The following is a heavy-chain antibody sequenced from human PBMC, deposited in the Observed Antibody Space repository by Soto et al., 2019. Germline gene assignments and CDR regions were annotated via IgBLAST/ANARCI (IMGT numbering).Heavy chain of an antibody. V-gene: IGHV3-66*01. J-gene: IGHJ4*02. CDR3: ASPGWLSGYHFDY. D-gene: IGHD3-22*01. Sequence: EVQLVESGGGLVQPGGSLRLSCAASGFTVSSNYMSWVRQAPGKGLEWVSVIHSDGSTYYADSVKGRFTISRDNSKNTLYLQMHSLRAEDTAVYYCASPGWLSGYHFDYWGQGTLVTVSS. CDR2: IHSDGST. CDR1: GFTVSSNY.